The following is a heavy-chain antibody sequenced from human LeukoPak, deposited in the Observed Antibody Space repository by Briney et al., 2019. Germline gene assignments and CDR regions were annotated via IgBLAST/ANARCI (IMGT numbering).Heavy chain of an antibody. CDR1: GGSISSSSYY. CDR2: IHSSGIT. V-gene: IGHV4-61*02. J-gene: IGHJ4*02. Sequence: SETLSLTCTVSGGSISSSSYYWSWIRQPAGKGLEWIGRIHSSGITHYNPSLKSRVTMSVDTSTNHSSLKLTSVTAADTAVYFCARDPRYDYGDYGFDYWGQGTLVTVSS. CDR3: ARDPRYDYGDYGFDY. D-gene: IGHD4-17*01.